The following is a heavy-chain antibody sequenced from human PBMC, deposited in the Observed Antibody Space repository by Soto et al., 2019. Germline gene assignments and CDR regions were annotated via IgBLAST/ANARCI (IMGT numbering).Heavy chain of an antibody. V-gene: IGHV1-2*04. Sequence: ASVKVSCKASGYTFTGYYMHWVRQAPGQGLEWMGWINPNSGGTNYAQKFQGWVTMTRDTSISTAYMELSRLRSDDTAVYYCARDNSAYSSGWDDYWSQGTLVTVSS. CDR2: INPNSGGT. CDR3: ARDNSAYSSGWDDY. D-gene: IGHD6-19*01. J-gene: IGHJ4*02. CDR1: GYTFTGYY.